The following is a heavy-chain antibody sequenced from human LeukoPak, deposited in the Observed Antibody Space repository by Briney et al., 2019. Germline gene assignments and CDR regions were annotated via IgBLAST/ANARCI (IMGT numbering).Heavy chain of an antibody. CDR2: IYPGVSDN. V-gene: IGHV5-51*01. Sequence: GESLKISCKGSGYSFTTSWIGWVRQMQGKGLEWMGIIYPGVSDNRYSPPSQGQVTISAHKSISTAYLQSSSLKASDTTMYYCARGGGYNYGTFDYWGQGTLVTVSS. D-gene: IGHD5-18*01. CDR3: ARGGGYNYGTFDY. CDR1: GYSFTTSW. J-gene: IGHJ4*02.